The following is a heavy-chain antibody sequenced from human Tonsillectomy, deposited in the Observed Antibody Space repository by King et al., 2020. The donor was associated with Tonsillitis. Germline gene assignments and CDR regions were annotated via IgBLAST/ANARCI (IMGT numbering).Heavy chain of an antibody. CDR3: ARGSNIAAAGTGYYFDY. V-gene: IGHV4-59*01. Sequence: VQLQESGPGLVKPSETLSLTCTVSGGSISSYYWSWIRQPPGKGLEWIGYIYDSGSTNYNPSLKSRGTISVDTSKNQLSLKLSSVTAPDTAVYYWARGSNIAAAGTGYYFDYWGQGTLVTVSS. CDR2: IYDSGST. D-gene: IGHD6-13*01. CDR1: GGSISSYY. J-gene: IGHJ4*02.